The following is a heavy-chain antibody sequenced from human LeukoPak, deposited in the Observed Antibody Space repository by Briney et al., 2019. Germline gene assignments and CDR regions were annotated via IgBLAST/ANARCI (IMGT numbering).Heavy chain of an antibody. D-gene: IGHD4-23*01. CDR2: TNGATGNT. CDR1: GYTFTNYA. CDR3: ARSPGGNARTWLDY. Sequence: ASVKVSCKSSGYTFTNYALHWVRQAPGQRLEWMGWTNGATGNTRFSRDFQGRLTITIDTSASTGYMELSSLTSDDTAVYYCARSPGGNARTWLDYWGQGTLVTVSS. V-gene: IGHV1-3*01. J-gene: IGHJ4*02.